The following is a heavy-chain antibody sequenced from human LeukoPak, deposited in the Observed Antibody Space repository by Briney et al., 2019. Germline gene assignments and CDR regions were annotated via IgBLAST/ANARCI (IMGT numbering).Heavy chain of an antibody. CDR2: IKSKTDGGTT. D-gene: IGHD3-3*01. CDR1: GFTFSNAW. J-gene: IGHJ4*02. V-gene: IGHV3-15*01. Sequence: GGSLRLSCAASGFTFSNAWMSWVRQAPGKGLEWVGRIKSKTDGGTTDYAAPVKGRFTISRDDSKNTLYLQMNSLKAEDTAVYYCTTPSYYDFWSGYSTYWGQGTLVTVSS. CDR3: TTPSYYDFWSGYSTY.